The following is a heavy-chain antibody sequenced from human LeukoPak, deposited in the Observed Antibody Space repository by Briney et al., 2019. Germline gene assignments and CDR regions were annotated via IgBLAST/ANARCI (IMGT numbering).Heavy chain of an antibody. CDR3: SSEYSWSSKRG. CDR1: GGSISSSNYY. V-gene: IGHV4-39*01. D-gene: IGHD6-6*01. Sequence: PSETLSLTCTVSGGSISSSNYYWAWIRQPPGKGLEWIGSIYYSGSTYYNPSLKSRVTISVDTSENQFSLKLTSVTAADTAVYFCSSEYSWSSKRGWGQGTLVTVSS. CDR2: IYYSGST. J-gene: IGHJ4*02.